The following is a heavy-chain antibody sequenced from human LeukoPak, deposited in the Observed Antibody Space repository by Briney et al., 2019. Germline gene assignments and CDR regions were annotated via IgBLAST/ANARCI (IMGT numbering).Heavy chain of an antibody. J-gene: IGHJ2*01. D-gene: IGHD2-2*02. Sequence: SETLSLTCTVSGGSISSGGYYWSWIRQHPGKGLEWIGYIYYSGSTYYNPSLKSRVTISVDTSKNQFPLKLSSVTAADTAVYYCARDRCSSTSCYTLGWYFDLWGRGTLVTVSS. V-gene: IGHV4-31*03. CDR1: GGSISSGGYY. CDR3: ARDRCSSTSCYTLGWYFDL. CDR2: IYYSGST.